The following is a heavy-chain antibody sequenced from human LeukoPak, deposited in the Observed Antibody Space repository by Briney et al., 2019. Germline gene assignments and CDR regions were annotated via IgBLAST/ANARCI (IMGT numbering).Heavy chain of an antibody. Sequence: PGGSLRLSCAASGFTFSSYWMSWVRQAPGKGLEWVANIKQDGSEKYYVDSVKGRFTISRDNAKNSLYLQMNSLRAEDTAVYYCASGTGAEYYYYYMDVWGKGTTVTVSS. CDR1: GFTFSSYW. D-gene: IGHD3/OR15-3a*01. CDR3: ASGTGAEYYYYYMDV. CDR2: IKQDGSEK. V-gene: IGHV3-7*01. J-gene: IGHJ6*03.